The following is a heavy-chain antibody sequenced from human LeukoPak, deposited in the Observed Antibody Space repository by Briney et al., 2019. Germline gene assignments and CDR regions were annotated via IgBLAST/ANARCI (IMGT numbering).Heavy chain of an antibody. CDR2: IYSGGST. CDR1: GFTVSSNY. D-gene: IGHD3-3*01. CDR3: AKDLIFGVVITYFDY. Sequence: GGSLRLSCAASGFTVSSNYMSWVRQAPGKGLEWVSVIYSGGSTYYADSVKGRFTISRDNSKNTLYLQMNSLRAEDTAVYYCAKDLIFGVVITYFDYWGQGTLVTVSS. J-gene: IGHJ4*02. V-gene: IGHV3-53*01.